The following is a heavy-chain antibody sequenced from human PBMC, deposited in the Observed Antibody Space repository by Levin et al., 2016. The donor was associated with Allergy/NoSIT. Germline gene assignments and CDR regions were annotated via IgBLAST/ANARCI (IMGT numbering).Heavy chain of an antibody. D-gene: IGHD1-14*01. J-gene: IGHJ2*01. CDR1: GFTFSSYA. Sequence: GGSLRLSCAASGFTFSSYAMSWVRQAPGKGLEWVANIKQDGSEKYYVDSVKGRFTISRDNAKNSLYLQMNSLRAEDTAVYYCARRPSSKLANRYWYFDLWGRGTLVTVSS. V-gene: IGHV3-7*01. CDR2: IKQDGSEK. CDR3: ARRPSSKLANRYWYFDL.